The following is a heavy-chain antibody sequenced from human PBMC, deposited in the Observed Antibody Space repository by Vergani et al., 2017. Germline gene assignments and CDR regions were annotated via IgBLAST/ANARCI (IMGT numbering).Heavy chain of an antibody. CDR2: IKQDGSEK. CDR3: ARAHWDIVVVPAAMVGTRHRKYFDL. D-gene: IGHD2-2*01. CDR1: GFTFSSYW. J-gene: IGHJ2*01. Sequence: EVQLVESGGGLVQPGGSLRLSCAASGFTFSSYWMSWVRQAPGKGLEWVANIKQDGSEKYYVDSVKGRFTISRDNAKNSLYLQMNRLRAEDTAVYYCARAHWDIVVVPAAMVGTRHRKYFDLWGRGTLVTVSS. V-gene: IGHV3-7*01.